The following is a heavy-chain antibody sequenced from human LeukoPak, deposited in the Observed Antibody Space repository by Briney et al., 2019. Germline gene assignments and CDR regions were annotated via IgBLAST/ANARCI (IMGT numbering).Heavy chain of an antibody. V-gene: IGHV6-1*01. Sequence: SQTLSLTCAISGDSVSTNSVAWNWIRQSPSRGLEWLGRTYYRSKWCNDYAVSVKSRITINPDTSKNQISLQLKSVTPEDTAVYYCARELDGYNSKPLDYWGQGTLVTVSS. CDR1: GDSVSTNSVA. D-gene: IGHD5-24*01. CDR2: TYYRSKWCN. CDR3: ARELDGYNSKPLDY. J-gene: IGHJ4*02.